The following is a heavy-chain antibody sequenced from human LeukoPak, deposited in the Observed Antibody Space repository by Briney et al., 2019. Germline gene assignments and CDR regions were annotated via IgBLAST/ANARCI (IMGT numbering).Heavy chain of an antibody. CDR2: ISSNGGST. J-gene: IGHJ4*02. V-gene: IGHV3-64*01. Sequence: GGSLRLSCAASGFTFSSYAMHWVRQAPGKGLEYVSAISSNGGSTYYANSVKGRFTISRDNSKNTLYLQMGSLRAEHMAVYYCARSAAHPYYFDYWGQGPLVTVSS. CDR3: ARSAAHPYYFDY. CDR1: GFTFSSYA. D-gene: IGHD6-6*01.